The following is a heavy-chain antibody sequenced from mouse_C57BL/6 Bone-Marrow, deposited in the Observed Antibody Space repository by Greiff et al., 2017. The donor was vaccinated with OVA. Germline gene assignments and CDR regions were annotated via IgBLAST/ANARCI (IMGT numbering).Heavy chain of an antibody. CDR3: ARVTTVVP. CDR1: GYTFTSYW. D-gene: IGHD1-1*01. V-gene: IGHV1-59*01. J-gene: IGHJ2*01. Sequence: VQLQQPGAELVRPGTSVKLSCKASGYTFTSYWMYWVKQRPGQGLEWIGVIDPSDSYTNYNQKFKGKATLTVDTSSSTAYMQLSSLTSEDSAVYYCARVTTVVPWGQGTTLTVSS. CDR2: IDPSDSYT.